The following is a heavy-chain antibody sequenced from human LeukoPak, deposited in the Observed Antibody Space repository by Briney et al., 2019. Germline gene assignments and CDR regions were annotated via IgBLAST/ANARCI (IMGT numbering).Heavy chain of an antibody. CDR3: ARGPYSYDSSGAFDI. V-gene: IGHV4-61*02. J-gene: IGHJ3*02. D-gene: IGHD3-22*01. CDR2: ISSSGST. CDR1: GDSISSGDYY. Sequence: PSETLSLTCTVSGDSISSGDYYWSWIRQPAGKGLEWIGRISSSGSTNYNPSLKSRVTVSVDTSKNQFSLKLSSVTAADTAVYFCARGPYSYDSSGAFDIWGQGTMVTVSS.